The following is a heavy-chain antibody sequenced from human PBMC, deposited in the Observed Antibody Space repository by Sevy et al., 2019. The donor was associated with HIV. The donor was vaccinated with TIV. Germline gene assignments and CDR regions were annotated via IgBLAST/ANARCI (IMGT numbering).Heavy chain of an antibody. V-gene: IGHV3-21*01. CDR3: ASLGRGYCSSTSCYGFFGIAY. CDR1: GFTFSSYS. D-gene: IGHD2-2*01. J-gene: IGHJ4*02. CDR2: ISSSSSYI. Sequence: GGSLRLSCAASGFTFSSYSMNWVRQAPGKGLEWVSSISSSSSYIYYADSVKGRFTISRDNAKNSLYPQMNSLRAEDTAVYYCASLGRGYCSSTSCYGFFGIAYWGQGTLVTVSS.